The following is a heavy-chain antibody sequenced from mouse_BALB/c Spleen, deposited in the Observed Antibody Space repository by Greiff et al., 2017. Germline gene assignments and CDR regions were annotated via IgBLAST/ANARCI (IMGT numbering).Heavy chain of an antibody. CDR2: IRSKSNNYAT. CDR1: GFTFNTNA. J-gene: IGHJ3*01. Sequence: EVQLVETGGGLVQPKGSLKLSCAASGFTFNTNAMNWVRQAPGKGLEWVARIRSKSNNYATYYADSVKDRFTISRDDSQSMLYLQMNNLKTEDTAMYYCVRDSDYYGSSWFAYWGQGTLVTVSA. V-gene: IGHV10S3*01. CDR3: VRDSDYYGSSWFAY. D-gene: IGHD1-1*01.